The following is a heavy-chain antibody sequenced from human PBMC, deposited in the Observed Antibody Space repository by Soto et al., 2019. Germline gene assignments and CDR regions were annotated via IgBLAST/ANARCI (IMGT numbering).Heavy chain of an antibody. CDR1: GGSISSYY. Sequence: QVQLQESGPGLVKPSETLSLTCTVSGGSISSYYWSWIRQPPGKGLEWIGYIYYSGSTNYNPSLKSRVTISVDTSKNQFSLKLSSVTAADTAVYYCARGLRSYYYDSSGPDNWFDPWGQGTLVTVSS. V-gene: IGHV4-59*01. CDR2: IYYSGST. CDR3: ARGLRSYYYDSSGPDNWFDP. D-gene: IGHD3-22*01. J-gene: IGHJ5*02.